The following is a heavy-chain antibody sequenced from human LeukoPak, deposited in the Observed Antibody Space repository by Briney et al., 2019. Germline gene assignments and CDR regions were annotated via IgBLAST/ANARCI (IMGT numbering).Heavy chain of an antibody. J-gene: IGHJ4*02. Sequence: SETLSLTCTVSGGSISIGAYYWSWIRQPPGKGLEWIGEINHSGSTNYNPSLKSRVTISVDTSKNQFSLKLSSVTAADTAVYYCATRGISSGWYRGPGYDYWGQGTLVTVSS. D-gene: IGHD6-19*01. CDR2: INHSGST. CDR1: GGSISIGAYY. CDR3: ATRGISSGWYRGPGYDY. V-gene: IGHV4-34*01.